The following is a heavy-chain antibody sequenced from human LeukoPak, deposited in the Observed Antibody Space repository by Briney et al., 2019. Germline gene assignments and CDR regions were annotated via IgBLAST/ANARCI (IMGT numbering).Heavy chain of an antibody. CDR3: ARDIAVAGFGNFDY. CDR2: IYYSGST. D-gene: IGHD6-19*01. J-gene: IGHJ4*02. CDR1: GGSISSSSYY. Sequence: PWGTLALTCTVSGGSISSSSYYWGWIRQPPGKGLQWIGSIYYSGSTYYKPSLKSRVTISVDTSKNQYSLKLSSVTAADTAVYYCARDIAVAGFGNFDYWGQGTLVTVSS. V-gene: IGHV4-39*02.